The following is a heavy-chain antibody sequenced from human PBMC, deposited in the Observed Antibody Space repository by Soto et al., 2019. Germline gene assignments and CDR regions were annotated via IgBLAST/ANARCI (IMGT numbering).Heavy chain of an antibody. J-gene: IGHJ5*02. Sequence: GASVKVSCKASGYTFSNYAITWVRQAPGLGLEWMGWISAYNGHTNYAQKLQGRLTMTTDSSTSTAYMELRSLTYDDTAIYYCARDNGGLAAPGTDWFVPWGQGTLVTVSS. CDR2: ISAYNGHT. CDR1: GYTFSNYA. V-gene: IGHV1-18*01. CDR3: ARDNGGLAAPGTDWFVP. D-gene: IGHD6-13*01.